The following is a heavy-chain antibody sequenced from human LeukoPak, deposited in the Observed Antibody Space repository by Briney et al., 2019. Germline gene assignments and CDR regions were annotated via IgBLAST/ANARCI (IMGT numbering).Heavy chain of an antibody. J-gene: IGHJ4*02. Sequence: GASVKVSCKASGYTFTGYGISWVRQAPGQGLEWMGWISAYNGNTNYAQKFQGRVTITTDESTSTAYMELSSLRSEDTAVYYCARDRIPLLRYFDWLLDYWGQGTLVTVSS. D-gene: IGHD3-9*01. CDR3: ARDRIPLLRYFDWLLDY. V-gene: IGHV1-18*01. CDR2: ISAYNGNT. CDR1: GYTFTGYG.